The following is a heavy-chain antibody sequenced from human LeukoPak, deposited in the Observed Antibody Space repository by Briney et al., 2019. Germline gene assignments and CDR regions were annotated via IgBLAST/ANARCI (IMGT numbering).Heavy chain of an antibody. CDR1: GFTFSSYS. D-gene: IGHD4-17*01. Sequence: PGGSLRLSCAASGFTFSSYSMNWVRQAPGKGLEWVSSISSSSSYIYYADSVKGRFTISRDNAKNSLYLQMNSLRAEDTAVYYCARSRYYGDYAYDAFDIWGQGTMVTVSS. CDR3: ARSRYYGDYAYDAFDI. J-gene: IGHJ3*02. CDR2: ISSSSSYI. V-gene: IGHV3-21*01.